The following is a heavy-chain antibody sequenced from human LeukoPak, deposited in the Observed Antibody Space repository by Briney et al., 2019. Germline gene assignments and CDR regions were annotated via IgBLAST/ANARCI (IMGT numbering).Heavy chain of an antibody. CDR1: GYTFTTYA. V-gene: IGHV1-3*01. D-gene: IGHD2-2*01. Sequence: ASVKVSCKASGYTFTTYAMHWVRQAPGQRLEWMGWINAGNGDTKYSQKFQGRVTITRDTSASTAYMELSSLRSEDTAVYYCARGSTSDWPFDYWGQETLVTVSS. CDR3: ARGSTSDWPFDY. J-gene: IGHJ4*02. CDR2: INAGNGDT.